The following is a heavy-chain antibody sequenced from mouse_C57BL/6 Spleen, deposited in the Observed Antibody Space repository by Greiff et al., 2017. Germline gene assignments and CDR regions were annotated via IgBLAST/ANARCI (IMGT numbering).Heavy chain of an antibody. D-gene: IGHD2-5*01. V-gene: IGHV1-50*01. Sequence: QVQLQQPGAELVKPGASVKLSCKASGYTFTSYWMQWVKQRPGQGLEWIGEIDPSGSYTNYNQKFKGKATLTVDTPSSTAYMQLSSLTSEDSAVYYCPRSYYSTPAWFAYWGQGTLVTVSA. CDR1: GYTFTSYW. J-gene: IGHJ3*01. CDR3: PRSYYSTPAWFAY. CDR2: IDPSGSYT.